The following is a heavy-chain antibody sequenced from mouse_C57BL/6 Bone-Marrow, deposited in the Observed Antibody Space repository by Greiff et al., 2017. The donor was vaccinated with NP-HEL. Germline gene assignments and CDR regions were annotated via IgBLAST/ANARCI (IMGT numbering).Heavy chain of an antibody. V-gene: IGHV1-18*01. CDR2: INPNNGGT. J-gene: IGHJ2*01. D-gene: IGHD2-4*01. CDR3: ARELYYDYDVYYFDY. CDR1: GYTFTDYN. Sequence: DVKLQESGPELVKPGASVKIPCKASGYTFTDYNMDWVKQSHGKSLEWIGDINPNNGGTIYNQKFKGKATLTVDKSSSTAYMELRSLTSEDTAVYYCARELYYDYDVYYFDYWGQGTTLTVSS.